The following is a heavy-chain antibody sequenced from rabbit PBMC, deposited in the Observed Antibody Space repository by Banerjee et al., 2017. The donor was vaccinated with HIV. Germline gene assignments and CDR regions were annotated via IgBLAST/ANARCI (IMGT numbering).Heavy chain of an antibody. D-gene: IGHD1-1*01. J-gene: IGHJ2*01. Sequence: QEHLEESGGDLVKPEGSLTLTCTASGFSSSSKYVMCWVRQAPGKGLEWIACIYAGSSGSTYYASWATGRFTTSKTSSTTVTLQMTSLTAADTATYFCAGDGSESSGVAFDLWGQGTLVTVS. CDR3: AGDGSESSGVAFDL. CDR2: IYAGSSGST. CDR1: GFSSSSKYV. V-gene: IGHV1S45*01.